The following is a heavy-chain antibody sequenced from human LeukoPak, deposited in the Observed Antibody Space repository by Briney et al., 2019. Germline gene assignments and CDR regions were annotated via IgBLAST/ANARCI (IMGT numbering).Heavy chain of an antibody. V-gene: IGHV3-23*01. CDR3: ANHRPRSDY. J-gene: IGHJ4*02. CDR1: GGSFSGYY. D-gene: IGHD3-16*02. Sequence: ETLSLTCAVYGGSFSGYYWSWVRQAPGKGLEWVSAISGSGGSTYYADSVKGRFTISRDNSKNTLYLQMNSLRAEDTAVYYCANHRPRSDYWGQGTLVTVSS. CDR2: ISGSGGST.